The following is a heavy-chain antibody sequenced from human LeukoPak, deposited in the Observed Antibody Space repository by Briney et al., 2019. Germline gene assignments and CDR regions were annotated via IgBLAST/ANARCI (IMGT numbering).Heavy chain of an antibody. CDR2: IWYDGSQT. CDR1: GFAFSTYG. Sequence: GGSLRLSCSASGFAFSTYGMHWVRQAPGKGLGWVAYIWYDGSQTYYADSVKGRFTISRDDPENTLYLQVNSLRAEDTAVYYCARQAYSSGRYFPVDYWGQGTLVTVSS. CDR3: ARQAYSSGRYFPVDY. V-gene: IGHV3-33*01. D-gene: IGHD3-22*01. J-gene: IGHJ4*02.